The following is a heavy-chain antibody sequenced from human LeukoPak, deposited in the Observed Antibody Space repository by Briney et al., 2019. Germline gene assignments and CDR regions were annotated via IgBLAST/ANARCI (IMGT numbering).Heavy chain of an antibody. V-gene: IGHV3-48*01. J-gene: IGHJ5*02. CDR1: GFILSSYN. Sequence: GGSLRLSCAASGFILSSYNMNWVRQAPGKGLEWVSFISSDADAIYYADSVKGRFTISRDSAKNSLYLQMNSLRAEDTAVYYCASQAYDFWSGYSNWFDPWGQGTLVTVSS. CDR3: ASQAYDFWSGYSNWFDP. D-gene: IGHD3-3*01. CDR2: ISSDADAI.